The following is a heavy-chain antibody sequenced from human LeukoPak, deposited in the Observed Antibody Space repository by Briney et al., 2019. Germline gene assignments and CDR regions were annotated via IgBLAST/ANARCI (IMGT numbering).Heavy chain of an antibody. V-gene: IGHV3-53*01. CDR2: IYSDGST. D-gene: IGHD5-12*01. CDR1: GFAVSSNY. Sequence: PGGSLRLSCAASGFAVSSNYISWVRQAPGKGLERVSIIYSDGSTFHADSVKGRFTMSRDNSKNTLDLQMNSLRAEDTAVYFCARDRHRYRGINGDGDAFDIWGQGTMVTVSS. J-gene: IGHJ3*02. CDR3: ARDRHRYRGINGDGDAFDI.